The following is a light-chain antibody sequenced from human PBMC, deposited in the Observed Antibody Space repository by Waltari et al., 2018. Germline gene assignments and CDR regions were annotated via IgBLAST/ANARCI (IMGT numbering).Light chain of an antibody. Sequence: ELVLTQSPGTLSLSPGQRATLSSRASQSISTSYLAWFQQKPGQAPRLLIYGASTRVIGIPDRFGGSWSGKDFTLTISRLAPEDFAVYYCQQYGDSRTFGQGTKVE. CDR3: QQYGDSRT. CDR1: QSISTSY. CDR2: GAS. V-gene: IGKV3-20*01. J-gene: IGKJ1*01.